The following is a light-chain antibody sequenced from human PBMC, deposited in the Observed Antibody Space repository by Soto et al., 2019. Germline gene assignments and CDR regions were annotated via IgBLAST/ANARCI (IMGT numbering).Light chain of an antibody. Sequence: SVLTQPASVSGSPGQSITISCTGTSSDVGGYNSVSWYRQDPGKAPKLMIYDVTNRPSGVSNRFSGSKSGNTASLTISGLQAEDEADYYCSSFTSNTTYVFGTGTKVT. CDR2: DVT. V-gene: IGLV2-14*01. CDR1: SSDVGGYNS. CDR3: SSFTSNTTYV. J-gene: IGLJ1*01.